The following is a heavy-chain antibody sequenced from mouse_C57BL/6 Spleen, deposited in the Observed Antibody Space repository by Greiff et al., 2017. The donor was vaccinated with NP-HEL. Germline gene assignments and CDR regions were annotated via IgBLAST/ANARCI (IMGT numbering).Heavy chain of an antibody. D-gene: IGHD1-1*01. Sequence: EVKLMESGGDLVKPGGSLKLSCAASGFTFSSYGMSWVRQTPDKRLEWVATISSGGSYTYYPDSVKGRFTISRDNAKNTLYLQMSSLKSEDTAMYYCARESTTVVATGYFDVWGTGTTVTVSS. CDR2: ISSGGSYT. V-gene: IGHV5-6*01. CDR1: GFTFSSYG. J-gene: IGHJ1*03. CDR3: ARESTTVVATGYFDV.